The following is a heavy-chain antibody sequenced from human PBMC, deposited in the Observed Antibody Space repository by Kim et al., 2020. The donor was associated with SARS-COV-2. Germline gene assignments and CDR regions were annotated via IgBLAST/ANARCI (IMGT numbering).Heavy chain of an antibody. J-gene: IGHJ4*02. CDR1: GGSFSGYY. CDR3: ARGGPIQHSSGSKTFDY. CDR2: INHSGST. Sequence: SETLSLTCAVYGGSFSGYYWSWIRQPPGKGLEWIGEINHSGSTNYNPSLKSRVTISVDTSKNQFSLKLSSVTAADTAVYYCARGGPIQHSSGSKTFDYWGQGTLVTVSS. V-gene: IGHV4-34*01. D-gene: IGHD6-19*01.